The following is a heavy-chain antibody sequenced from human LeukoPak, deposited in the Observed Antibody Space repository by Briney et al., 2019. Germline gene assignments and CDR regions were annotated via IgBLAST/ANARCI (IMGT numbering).Heavy chain of an antibody. CDR1: GGSISSSSYY. D-gene: IGHD4-17*01. CDR3: ARLEVFGDYVFGRAFDY. J-gene: IGHJ4*02. Sequence: KSSETLSLTCTVSGGSISSSSYYWGWIRQPPGKGLEWIGSIYYRGSTYYNPSLKSRVTISVDTSKNQFSLKLSSVTAADTAVYYCARLEVFGDYVFGRAFDYWGQGTLVTVSS. V-gene: IGHV4-39*01. CDR2: IYYRGST.